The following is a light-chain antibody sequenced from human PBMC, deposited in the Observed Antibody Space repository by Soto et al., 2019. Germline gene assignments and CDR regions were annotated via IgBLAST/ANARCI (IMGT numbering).Light chain of an antibody. CDR2: GAS. Sequence: QMTQSPSSVSASLGDRVTITCQASQDINDYSNWYQQKPGKAPRLLIYGASFLEVGVPSRFSGSGSGTHFTLTISSLQPEDVATYYCQQYDSLPYTFGQGTRLEIK. CDR1: QDINDY. V-gene: IGKV1-33*01. J-gene: IGKJ2*01. CDR3: QQYDSLPYT.